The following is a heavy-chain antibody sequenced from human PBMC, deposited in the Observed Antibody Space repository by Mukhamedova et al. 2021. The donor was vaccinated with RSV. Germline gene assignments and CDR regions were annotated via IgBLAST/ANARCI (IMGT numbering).Heavy chain of an antibody. D-gene: IGHD3-22*01. J-gene: IGHJ4*02. Sequence: TSGSTNFNPSLQSRVTMSVDTSKSQFSLKLTSVTAADTAVYYCARGRNYYDSSGYYKALDYWGQGTLVSVSS. CDR2: TSGST. CDR3: ARGRNYYDSSGYYKALDY. V-gene: IGHV4-4*07.